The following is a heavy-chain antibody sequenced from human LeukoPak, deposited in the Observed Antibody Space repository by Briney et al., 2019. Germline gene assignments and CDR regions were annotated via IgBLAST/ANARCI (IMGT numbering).Heavy chain of an antibody. CDR1: GYTFNSYG. Sequence: KPGASVKISCKASGYTFNSYGISWVRQAPGQGLEWMGWISAHNGNKNYARKVMGRVTMTTDTSTSTAYMELRSLRSDDTAVYYCARDGEGGTYTPNWFDPWGQGTLVTVSS. V-gene: IGHV1-18*01. D-gene: IGHD1-26*01. CDR2: ISAHNGNK. J-gene: IGHJ5*02. CDR3: ARDGEGGTYTPNWFDP.